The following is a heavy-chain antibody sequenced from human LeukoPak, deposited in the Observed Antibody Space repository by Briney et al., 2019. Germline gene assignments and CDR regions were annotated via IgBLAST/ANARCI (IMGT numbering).Heavy chain of an antibody. CDR3: ARNWGSGGSYIFDY. J-gene: IGHJ4*02. CDR2: VYNSEYT. D-gene: IGHD6-19*01. CDR1: GGSSSGFY. Sequence: SETLSPTCTVSGGSSSGFYWSWIRQPPGKGLEWIGYVYNSEYTSYNPSLKSRVSISFDTSKNQFSLTLTSVTAADTAVYFCARNWGSGGSYIFDYWGQGTLVTVSS. V-gene: IGHV4-59*08.